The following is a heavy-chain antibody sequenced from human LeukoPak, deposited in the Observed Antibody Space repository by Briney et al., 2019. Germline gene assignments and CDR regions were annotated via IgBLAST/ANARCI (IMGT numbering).Heavy chain of an antibody. J-gene: IGHJ4*02. Sequence: ASVTVSCKASGYTFTGYYMHWVRQAPGQGLEWMGWINPNSGGTNYAQKFQGRVTMTRDTSISTAYMELSRLRSDDTAVYYCARTVDTAMVTYFDYWGQGTLVTVSS. CDR3: ARTVDTAMVTYFDY. CDR2: INPNSGGT. CDR1: GYTFTGYY. D-gene: IGHD5-18*01. V-gene: IGHV1-2*02.